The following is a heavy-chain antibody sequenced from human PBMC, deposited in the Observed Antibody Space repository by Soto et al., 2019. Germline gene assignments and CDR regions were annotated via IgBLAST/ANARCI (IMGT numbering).Heavy chain of an antibody. CDR2: IYYRGST. Sequence: PSETLSLTCRVSGGSISIGDYYWSWIRQPPGKGLEWIGYIYYRGSTDFNPSLRGRPPISGDTSKNQFSLRLSSVTAADTAVYYCARSPAYYSGSGPYLTWSAPWGLGTLVTVSS. CDR3: ARSPAYYSGSGPYLTWSAP. D-gene: IGHD3-10*01. J-gene: IGHJ5*02. CDR1: GGSISIGDYY. V-gene: IGHV4-30-4*01.